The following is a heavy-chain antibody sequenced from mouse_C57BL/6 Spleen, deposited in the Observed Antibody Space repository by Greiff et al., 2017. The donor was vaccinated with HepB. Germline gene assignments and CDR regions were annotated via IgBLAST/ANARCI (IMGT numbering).Heavy chain of an antibody. V-gene: IGHV5-6*01. CDR3: ARDSSGYKAYFDY. CDR1: GFTFSSYG. CDR2: ISSGGSYT. J-gene: IGHJ2*01. D-gene: IGHD3-2*02. Sequence: EVKLMESGGDLVKPGGSLKLSCAASGFTFSSYGMSWVRQTPDKRLEWVATISSGGSYTYYPDSVKGRFTISRDNAKNTLYLQMSSLKSEDTAMYYCARDSSGYKAYFDYWGQGTTLTVSS.